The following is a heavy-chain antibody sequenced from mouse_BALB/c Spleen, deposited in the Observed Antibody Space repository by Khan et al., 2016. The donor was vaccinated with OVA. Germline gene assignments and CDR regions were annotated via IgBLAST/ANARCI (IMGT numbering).Heavy chain of an antibody. CDR3: ATYGWWD. CDR2: ISSGSSTI. Sequence: EVELVESGGGLVQPGGSRKLSCAASGFTFSSFGMHWVRQAPEKGLEWVAYISSGSSTIYDADTVKGRFTISRDNPKNTLFLQMTRLRSEDTAMNYCATYGWWDWGAGTTVTVSS. CDR1: GFTFSSFG. V-gene: IGHV5-17*02. J-gene: IGHJ1*01. D-gene: IGHD1-1*01.